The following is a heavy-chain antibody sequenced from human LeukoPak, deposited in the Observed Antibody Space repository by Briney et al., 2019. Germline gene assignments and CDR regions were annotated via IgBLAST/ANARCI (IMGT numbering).Heavy chain of an antibody. Sequence: GESLKISCKGSGFDFTNYWIAWVRQMPGKSLEWIGVIYPRDSDTRYSPSFQGQVTISADKSISTAYLQWSSLKASDTAMYYCARLNDLNAFDIWGQGTMVTVSS. CDR3: ARLNDLNAFDI. V-gene: IGHV5-51*01. CDR1: GFDFTNYW. CDR2: IYPRDSDT. J-gene: IGHJ3*02.